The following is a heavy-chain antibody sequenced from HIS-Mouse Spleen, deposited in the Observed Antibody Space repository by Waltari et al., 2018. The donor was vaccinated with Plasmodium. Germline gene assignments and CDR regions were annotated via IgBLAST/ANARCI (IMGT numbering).Heavy chain of an antibody. CDR3: ASLPRVEEVTTPFYYYYYGMDV. CDR2: IYYSGGT. CDR1: GGSIGSTRYY. D-gene: IGHD4-4*01. V-gene: IGHV4-39*01. J-gene: IGHJ6*02. Sequence: QLLLQESGPAMLKPSETLSLTCTFSGGSIGSTRYYWGGIRHPPGKGLEWTGSIYYSGGTYYNPSLKSRVTISVDTSKNQFSLKLSSVTAADTAVYYCASLPRVEEVTTPFYYYYYGMDVWGQGTTVTVSS.